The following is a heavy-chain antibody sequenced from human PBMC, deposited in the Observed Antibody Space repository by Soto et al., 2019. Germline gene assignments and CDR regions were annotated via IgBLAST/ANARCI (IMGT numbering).Heavy chain of an antibody. CDR1: GYSFTSYW. CDR3: ARHYGGNPRGAFEI. D-gene: IGHD4-17*01. CDR2: IDPSDSYT. V-gene: IGHV5-10-1*01. Sequence: GESLKISCKGSGYSFTSYWISWVRQMPGKGMEWMGRIDPSDSYTNYSPSFQGHVTISADKSISTAYLQWSSLKASDTAMYYCARHYGGNPRGAFEIWGQGSMVTVSS. J-gene: IGHJ3*02.